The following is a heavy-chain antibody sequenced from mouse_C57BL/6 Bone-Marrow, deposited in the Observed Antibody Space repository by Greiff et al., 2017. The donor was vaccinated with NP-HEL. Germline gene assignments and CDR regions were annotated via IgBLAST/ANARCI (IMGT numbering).Heavy chain of an antibody. Sequence: QVQLQQPGAELVKPGASVQLSCKASGYPFTSYWLHWVKQRPGQGLEWIGMIHPNSGSPNYNEKFQSKATLTVDKSSSTAYMQLSSLTSEDSAVYYCAEIYYGNLHFDYWGQGTTLTVSS. V-gene: IGHV1-64*01. D-gene: IGHD2-1*01. CDR1: GYPFTSYW. J-gene: IGHJ2*01. CDR2: IHPNSGSP. CDR3: AEIYYGNLHFDY.